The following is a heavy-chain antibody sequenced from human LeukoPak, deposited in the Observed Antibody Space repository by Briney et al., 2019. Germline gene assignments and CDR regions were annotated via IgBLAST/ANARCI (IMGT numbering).Heavy chain of an antibody. D-gene: IGHD3-10*01. CDR2: IYYSGTV. CDR1: GVSISSGGYY. V-gene: IGHV4-31*03. CDR3: AGSWVGTIRGVTGKTDY. J-gene: IGHJ4*01. Sequence: SGTLSLTCTVSGVSISSGGYYWSWIRQHPGKGLEWTGYIYYSGTVYYNPSLKSRVRLSVDTAKNQFSLKLTSVTAADTAVYYCAGSWVGTIRGVTGKTDYWGHGTQVTVSS.